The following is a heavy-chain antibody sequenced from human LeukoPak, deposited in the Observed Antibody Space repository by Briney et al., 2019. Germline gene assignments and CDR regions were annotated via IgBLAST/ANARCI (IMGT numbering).Heavy chain of an antibody. Sequence: ASVKVSCKASGYTFTGYYMHWVRQAPGQGLEWMGWMNPISGNTGHAQKFQGRVTMTRDTSISTAYMELSSLRAEDTAVYYCARYYRLDYWGQGTLVTVSS. J-gene: IGHJ4*02. CDR1: GYTFTGYY. CDR3: ARYYRLDY. V-gene: IGHV1-8*02. CDR2: MNPISGNT. D-gene: IGHD3-10*01.